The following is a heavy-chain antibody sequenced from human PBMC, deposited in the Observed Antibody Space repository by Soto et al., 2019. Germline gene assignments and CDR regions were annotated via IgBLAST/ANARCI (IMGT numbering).Heavy chain of an antibody. CDR1: GFNLSSHS. CDR2: ITSTGSFI. CDR3: ERHEYASSSGAFDV. J-gene: IGHJ3*01. V-gene: IGHV3-21*02. D-gene: IGHD6-6*01. Sequence: EVRLVESGGGLVKPGGSLRLSCAASGFNLSSHSMNWVRQAPGKGLEWVSCITSTGSFIYFADSVTGRFTISRDNAKNSLYLQMNSLRVEDTAVYYCERHEYASSSGAFDVWGQGTMVTVSS.